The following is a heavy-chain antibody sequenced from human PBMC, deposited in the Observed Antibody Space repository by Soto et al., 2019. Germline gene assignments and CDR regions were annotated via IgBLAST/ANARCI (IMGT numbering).Heavy chain of an antibody. J-gene: IGHJ4*02. CDR3: ARDRYSSGWYDLDY. CDR2: IWYDGSNK. CDR1: GFTFSSYG. Sequence: GSLRLSCAASGFTFSSYGMHWVRQAPGKGLEWVAVIWYDGSNKYYADSVKGRFTISRDNSKNTLYLQMNSLRVEDTAVYYCARDRYSSGWYDLDYWGQGTLVTVSS. V-gene: IGHV3-33*01. D-gene: IGHD6-19*01.